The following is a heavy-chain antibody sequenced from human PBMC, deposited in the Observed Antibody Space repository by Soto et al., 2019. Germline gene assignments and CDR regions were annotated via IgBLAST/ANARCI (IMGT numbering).Heavy chain of an antibody. CDR3: ARQTTYFADY. D-gene: IGHD3-9*01. V-gene: IGHV1-8*01. CDR1: GYTFTSYD. J-gene: IGHJ4*02. Sequence: QVQLVQSGAEVKKPGASVKVSCKASGYTFTSYDINWERQATGQGLEWMGWMNPNSGNTGYAQKFQGRVTMTRNTSLSTAYMDLSSLRRDDTAVHYCARQTTYFADYWGQGTLVTVSS. CDR2: MNPNSGNT.